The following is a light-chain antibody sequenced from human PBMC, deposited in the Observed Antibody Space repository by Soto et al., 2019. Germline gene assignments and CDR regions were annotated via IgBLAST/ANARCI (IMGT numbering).Light chain of an antibody. J-gene: IGLJ1*01. CDR1: SSDVGSYNL. CDR3: CSYAGSSSFRV. V-gene: IGLV2-23*02. CDR2: EAT. Sequence: QSVLTQPASVSGSPGQSITISCTGTSSDVGSYNLDSWYQQLPGKAPKLMIYEATKRPSGVSNRFSGSKSANTASLTISGLQAEDEADYYCCSYAGSSSFRVFGTGTKVTVL.